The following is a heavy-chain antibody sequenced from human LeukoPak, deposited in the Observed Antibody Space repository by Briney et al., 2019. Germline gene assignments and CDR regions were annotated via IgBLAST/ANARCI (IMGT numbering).Heavy chain of an antibody. CDR3: ARDQGYGEGDV. CDR1: GFTFTSYW. CDR2: INEDGSVK. V-gene: IGHV3-7*01. J-gene: IGHJ6*04. Sequence: QTGGSLRLSCAASGFTFTSYWMTWVRQAPGKGLEWLTNINEDGSVKHYVDSVRGRFTISRDNAKNSLYLQMKSLRAEDTALYYCARDQGYGEGDVWGKGTMVTISS. D-gene: IGHD4-17*01.